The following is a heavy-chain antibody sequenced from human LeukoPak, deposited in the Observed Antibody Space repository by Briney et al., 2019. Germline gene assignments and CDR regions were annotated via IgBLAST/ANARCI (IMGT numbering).Heavy chain of an antibody. D-gene: IGHD6-19*01. CDR1: GGSFSGYY. CDR3: ARAGRIAVAGS. J-gene: IGHJ4*02. V-gene: IGHV4-34*01. Sequence: SETLSLTCAVHGGSFSGYYWGWIRQPPGKGLEWIGEINHSGSTNYNPSLKSRVTISVDTSKNQFSLKLSSVTAADTAVYYCARAGRIAVAGSWGQGTLVTVSS. CDR2: INHSGST.